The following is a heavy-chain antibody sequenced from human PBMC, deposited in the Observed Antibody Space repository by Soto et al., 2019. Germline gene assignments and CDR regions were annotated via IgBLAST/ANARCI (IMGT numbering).Heavy chain of an antibody. V-gene: IGHV3-48*02. CDR3: ARSYCSSTSCYSYYYGMDV. CDR2: ISSSSSTI. D-gene: IGHD2-2*01. CDR1: GFTFSSYS. J-gene: IGHJ6*02. Sequence: EVQLVESGGGLVQPGGSLRLSCAASGFTFSSYSMNWVRQAPGKGLEWVSYISSSSSTIYYADSVKGRFTISRDNGKNSLYLQMNSLRDEDTAVYYCARSYCSSTSCYSYYYGMDVWGQGTTVTVSS.